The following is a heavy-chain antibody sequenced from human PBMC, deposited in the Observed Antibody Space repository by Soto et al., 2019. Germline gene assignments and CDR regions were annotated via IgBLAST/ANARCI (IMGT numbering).Heavy chain of an antibody. V-gene: IGHV1-69*13. Sequence: SVKVSCKASGGTFSSYAISWVRQAPGQGLEWMGGIIPSFGTANYAQKYQGRVTITADESTTTAHVELSSLRSEDTAVYYCARIGDSGSWSWADTWGQGTLVTVSS. CDR1: GGTFSSYA. J-gene: IGHJ5*02. CDR3: ARIGDSGSWSWADT. CDR2: IIPSFGTA. D-gene: IGHD6-13*01.